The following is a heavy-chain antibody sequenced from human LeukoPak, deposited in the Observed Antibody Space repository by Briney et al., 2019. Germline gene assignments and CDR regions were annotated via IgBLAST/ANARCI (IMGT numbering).Heavy chain of an antibody. CDR2: VYYSGST. CDR1: GGSISSSSRY. D-gene: IGHD1-26*01. Sequence: SETLSLTCTVSGGSISSSSRYWGWIRQPPGKGLEWIGSVYYSGSTYYNPSLKSRITMSVDTSKNQFSLKLTSVTAADTAVYYCATTTIRLGYWGQGTLVTVSS. V-gene: IGHV4-39*07. J-gene: IGHJ4*02. CDR3: ATTTIRLGY.